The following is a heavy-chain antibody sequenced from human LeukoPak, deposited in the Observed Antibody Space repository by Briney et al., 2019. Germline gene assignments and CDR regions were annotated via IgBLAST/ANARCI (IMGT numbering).Heavy chain of an antibody. D-gene: IGHD3-10*02. CDR1: GFTFISYS. Sequence: GGSLRLSCAASGFTFISYSIHWVRQAPGKGLEWVSYISSSGSTIYYADSVKGRFTISRDNAKNSLYLQMNSLRAEDTAVYYCAELGITMIGGVWGKGTTVTISS. J-gene: IGHJ6*04. V-gene: IGHV3-48*04. CDR3: AELGITMIGGV. CDR2: ISSSGSTI.